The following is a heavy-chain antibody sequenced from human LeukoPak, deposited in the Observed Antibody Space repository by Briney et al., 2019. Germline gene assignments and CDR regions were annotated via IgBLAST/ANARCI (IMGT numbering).Heavy chain of an antibody. Sequence: GESLKISCKGSGYSFTSYWIGWVRQMPGKGLEWMGIIYPGDSDTRYSPSFQGQVTISADKSISTAYLQWSSLKASDTAMYYCARHSAWATVVTPTPRTSDYWGQGTLVTVSS. V-gene: IGHV5-51*01. CDR2: IYPGDSDT. D-gene: IGHD4-23*01. CDR1: GYSFTSYW. CDR3: ARHSAWATVVTPTPRTSDY. J-gene: IGHJ4*02.